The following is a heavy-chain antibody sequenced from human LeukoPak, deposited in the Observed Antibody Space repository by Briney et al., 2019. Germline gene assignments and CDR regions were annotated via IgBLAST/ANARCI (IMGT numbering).Heavy chain of an antibody. D-gene: IGHD6-13*01. CDR2: ISGSGGST. V-gene: IGHV3-23*01. J-gene: IGHJ4*02. CDR1: GFTFSSYA. Sequence: PGGSLRLSRAASGFTFSSYAMSWVRQAPGKGLEWVSAISGSGGSTYYADSVKGRFTISRDNSKNTLYLQMNSLRAEDTAVYYCAKGYSITGPKGVGFDYWGQGTLVTVSS. CDR3: AKGYSITGPKGVGFDY.